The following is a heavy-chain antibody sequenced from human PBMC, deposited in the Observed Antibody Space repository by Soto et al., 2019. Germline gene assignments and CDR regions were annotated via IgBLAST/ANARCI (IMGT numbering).Heavy chain of an antibody. J-gene: IGHJ5*02. CDR2: IFSNDEK. D-gene: IGHD6-13*01. V-gene: IGHV2-26*01. CDR3: ASTYSTSWYWFDP. Sequence: QVTVKESGPVLVKPTETLTLTCTVSGFSLSNAGLGVSWIRQPPGTALEWLAHIFSNDEKSYSTSLKSRLTISKDTSKSQVVLTMTNMDPVDTAKYYCASTYSTSWYWFDPWGQGTLVTVSS. CDR1: GFSLSNAGLG.